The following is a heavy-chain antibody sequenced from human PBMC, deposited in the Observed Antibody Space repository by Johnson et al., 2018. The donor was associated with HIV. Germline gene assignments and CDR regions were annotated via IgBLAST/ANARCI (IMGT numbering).Heavy chain of an antibody. V-gene: IGHV3-7*01. Sequence: EVQLVESGGGLVQPGGSLRLSCAASGFTLSTYWMSWVRQAPGKGLEWVANIKQDGSEKYRVDSVKGRFTISRDNAKNSLYLQMNSLRAEDTAVYYCARGGGRSYEAFDIWGQGTMVTVSS. D-gene: IGHD2-15*01. J-gene: IGHJ3*02. CDR2: IKQDGSEK. CDR3: ARGGGRSYEAFDI. CDR1: GFTLSTYW.